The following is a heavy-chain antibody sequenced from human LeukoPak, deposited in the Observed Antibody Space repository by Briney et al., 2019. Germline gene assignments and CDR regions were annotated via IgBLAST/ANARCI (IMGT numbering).Heavy chain of an antibody. Sequence: ASVKVSCKASGYTFTSYAMNWVRQAPGQGLEWMGWINAGNGDTKYSQEFQGRVTITRDTSASTAYMELSSLRSEDRAVYYCARGAALGGSYYSFFDYWGQGTLVTVSS. CDR3: ARGAALGGSYYSFFDY. CDR1: GYTFTSYA. D-gene: IGHD1-26*01. CDR2: INAGNGDT. V-gene: IGHV1-3*03. J-gene: IGHJ4*02.